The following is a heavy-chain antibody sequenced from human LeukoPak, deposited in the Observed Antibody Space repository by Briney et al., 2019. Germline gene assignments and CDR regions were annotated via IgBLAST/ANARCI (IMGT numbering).Heavy chain of an antibody. CDR1: GGSISSGGYY. D-gene: IGHD3-22*01. J-gene: IGHJ4*02. V-gene: IGHV4-31*03. Sequence: SETLSLTCTVSGGSISSGGYYWSWIRQHPGKGLEWIGYIYYSGSTYYNPSLKSRVTISVDTSKNQFSLKLSSVTAADTAVYYCARAQTYYYDSSGPLQIDYWGQGTLVTVSS. CDR2: IYYSGST. CDR3: ARAQTYYYDSSGPLQIDY.